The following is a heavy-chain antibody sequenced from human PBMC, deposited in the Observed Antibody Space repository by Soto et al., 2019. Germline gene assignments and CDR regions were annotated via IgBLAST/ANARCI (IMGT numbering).Heavy chain of an antibody. J-gene: IGHJ4*02. CDR2: ISYDGSNK. CDR3: AKDGGFLDRLGYFDY. Sequence: QVQLVESGGGVVQPGRSLRLSCAASGFTFSSYGMHWVRQAPGKGLEWVADISYDGSNKYYADSVKGRFTISRDNSANTRYLQMNSLRAEDTAVYYCAKDGGFLDRLGYFDYWGQGTLVTFAS. D-gene: IGHD3-3*01. CDR1: GFTFSSYG. V-gene: IGHV3-30*18.